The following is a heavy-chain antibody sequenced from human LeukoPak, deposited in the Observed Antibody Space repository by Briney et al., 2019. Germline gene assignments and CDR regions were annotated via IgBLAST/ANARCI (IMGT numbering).Heavy chain of an antibody. V-gene: IGHV3-21*01. CDR1: GFTFSSYS. Sequence: PGGSLRLSCAASGFTFSSYSMNWVRQAPGKGLEWVSSISSSSYIYYADSVKGRFTVSRDNAKNSLYLQMNSLRAEDTAVYYCARPYCGGDCYADYWGQGTLVTVSS. D-gene: IGHD2-21*02. CDR3: ARPYCGGDCYADY. J-gene: IGHJ4*02. CDR2: ISSSSYI.